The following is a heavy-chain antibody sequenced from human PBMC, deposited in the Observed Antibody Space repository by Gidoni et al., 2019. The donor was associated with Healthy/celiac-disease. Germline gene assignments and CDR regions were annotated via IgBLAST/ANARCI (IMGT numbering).Heavy chain of an antibody. CDR3: TREDSGSYEGRTFDY. V-gene: IGHV3-49*05. CDR1: GFTFGDYA. J-gene: IGHJ4*02. CDR2: IRSKAYGGTT. Sequence: EVQLVESGGGLVKPGRSLRLSCTASGFTFGDYAMSWFRRAPGKGLEWVGFIRSKAYGGTTEYAASVKGRFTISRDDSKSIAYLQMNSLKTEDTAVYYCTREDSGSYEGRTFDYWGQGTLVTVSS. D-gene: IGHD1-26*01.